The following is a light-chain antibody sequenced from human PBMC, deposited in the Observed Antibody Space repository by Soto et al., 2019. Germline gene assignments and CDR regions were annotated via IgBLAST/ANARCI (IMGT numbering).Light chain of an antibody. CDR3: SSYAGSNKV. CDR1: NSDVGGYNY. V-gene: IGLV2-8*01. CDR2: EVS. J-gene: IGLJ1*01. Sequence: QSALTQPPSASGSPGQSVTISCTGTNSDVGGYNYVSWYQQHPGKAPKLMIYEVSKRPSGVPDRFSGSKSGNTASLTVSGLQAEDEADYYCSSYAGSNKVFGTGTKLTVL.